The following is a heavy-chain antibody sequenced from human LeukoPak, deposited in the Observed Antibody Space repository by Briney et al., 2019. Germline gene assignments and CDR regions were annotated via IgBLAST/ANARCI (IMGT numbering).Heavy chain of an antibody. Sequence: GGSLRLSCAAAGFTFNHYGMHWVRQAPGKGLEWVSVIWSDGTNTYYADSVKGRFTFSRVDYEKTVYLQMNSLRPEDTGVYYCARDAQRGFDYSNSLKYWGQGTPVTVSA. CDR2: IWSDGTNT. D-gene: IGHD4-11*01. CDR1: GFTFNHYG. CDR3: ARDAQRGFDYSNSLKY. V-gene: IGHV3-33*01. J-gene: IGHJ4*02.